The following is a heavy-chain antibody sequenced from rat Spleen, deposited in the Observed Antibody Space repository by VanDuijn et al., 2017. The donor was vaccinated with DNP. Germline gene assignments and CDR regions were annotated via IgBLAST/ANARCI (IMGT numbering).Heavy chain of an antibody. Sequence: EVQLAESGGDLVQPGRSLKISCVVSRFIFNNYWMTWFRQVPGKGLEWVASINNRGGSTYYGDSGKGRFTISRANVKSTLYLQMNSLRSEDMATYYCARWYNSGYYFDYWGQGVMVTVSS. D-gene: IGHD4-3*01. CDR1: RFIFNNYW. V-gene: IGHV5-31*01. CDR2: INNRGGST. CDR3: ARWYNSGYYFDY. J-gene: IGHJ2*01.